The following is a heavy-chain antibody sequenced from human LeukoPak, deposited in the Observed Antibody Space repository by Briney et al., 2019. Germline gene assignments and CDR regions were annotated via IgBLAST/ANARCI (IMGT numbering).Heavy chain of an antibody. CDR3: AGLLRYFESQPSEPRTFDV. J-gene: IGHJ3*01. CDR2: TYYSGST. D-gene: IGHD3-9*01. Sequence: SETLSLTCAVYGGSFSGYYWSWIRQPPGKGLEWIGSTYYSGSTYYNPSLKSRVTISVDTSKNQFSLKLSSVTAADTAVYYCAGLLRYFESQPSEPRTFDVWGHGTLVTVSS. CDR1: GGSFSGYY. V-gene: IGHV4-34*01.